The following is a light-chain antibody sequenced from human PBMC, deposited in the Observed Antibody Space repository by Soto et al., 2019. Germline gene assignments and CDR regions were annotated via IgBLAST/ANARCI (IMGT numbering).Light chain of an antibody. V-gene: IGKV1-5*01. CDR1: QSISRW. CDR3: QQYHNYRA. Sequence: DIQMTHSPSPLSASVGDRVTITSRASQSISRWLAWYQQKPGKAPKLLIYDASTLESGVPARFSGSGSGTEFTLAISSLQPDDFATYYCQQYHNYRAFGQGTKVEI. CDR2: DAS. J-gene: IGKJ1*01.